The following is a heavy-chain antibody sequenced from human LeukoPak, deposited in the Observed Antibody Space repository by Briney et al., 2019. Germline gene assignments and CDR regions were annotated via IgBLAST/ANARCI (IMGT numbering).Heavy chain of an antibody. D-gene: IGHD4-17*01. CDR3: ARARDYGDYEY. Sequence: GGSLRLSCAASGFTFDVYGMSWVRQAPGKGLEWVSVIYSGGTTYYADSVKGRFTISRDNSKNTLYLQMNSLRAEDTAVYYCARARDYGDYEYWGQGTLVTVSS. J-gene: IGHJ4*02. CDR2: IYSGGTT. CDR1: GFTFDVYG. V-gene: IGHV3-53*01.